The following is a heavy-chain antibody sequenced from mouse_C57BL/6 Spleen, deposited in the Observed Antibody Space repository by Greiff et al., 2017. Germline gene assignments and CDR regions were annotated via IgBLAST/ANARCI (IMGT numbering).Heavy chain of an antibody. J-gene: IGHJ4*01. CDR3: ARGPVVGARDY. V-gene: IGHV14-2*01. CDR1: GFNIKDYY. CDR2: IDHEDGET. D-gene: IGHD1-1*01. Sequence: VHVKQSGAELVQPGASVKLSCSASGFNIKDYYMHWVKQRTEQGLEWIGRIDHEDGETKSAPKFQGKATITADTSSNQAYLKLSSLTSEDTAVYYCARGPVVGARDYWGQGTSATASS.